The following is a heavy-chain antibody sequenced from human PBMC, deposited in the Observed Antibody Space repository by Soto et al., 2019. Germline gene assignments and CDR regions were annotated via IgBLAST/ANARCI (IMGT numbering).Heavy chain of an antibody. V-gene: IGHV4-34*01. D-gene: IGHD2-21*01. J-gene: IGHJ6*02. Sequence: QVQLQQWGAGLLKPSETLSLTCAVYGGSFSGYYWSWIRQPPGKGLEWLGEINHSGSTNYNPSLKSRVTISVDTSKNQFSLKLSSVTAADTAVYYFARGNVFAYYYYGIDVWGQGTTVTVSS. CDR3: ARGNVFAYYYYGIDV. CDR1: GGSFSGYY. CDR2: INHSGST.